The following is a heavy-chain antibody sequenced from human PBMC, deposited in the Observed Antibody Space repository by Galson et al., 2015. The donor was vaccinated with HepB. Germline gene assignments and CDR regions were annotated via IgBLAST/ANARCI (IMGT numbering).Heavy chain of an antibody. D-gene: IGHD5-18*01. CDR3: AKGYGLFDS. CDR1: GFAFDTHA. J-gene: IGHJ5*01. CDR2: ISGNGDST. V-gene: IGHV3-23*01. Sequence: SLRLSCAASGFAFDTHAMHWVRQAPGRGLEWISGISGNGDSTFYADSVKGRFTVSRDNSNNMLYLQMNSLRAEDAGLYFCAKGYGLFDSWGQGILVTVSS.